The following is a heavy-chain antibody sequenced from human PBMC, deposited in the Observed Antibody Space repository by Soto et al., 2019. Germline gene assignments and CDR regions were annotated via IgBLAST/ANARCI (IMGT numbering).Heavy chain of an antibody. J-gene: IGHJ3*02. CDR2: IFYTGST. V-gene: IGHV4-59*01. CDR1: GASISSYY. Sequence: SETLSLTCIVSGASISSYYWSWIRQPPGKGLVWIGYIFYTGSTDYNPSLQSRVAISIGASRKDFSLKMTSVTAADTAVYYCARFPGYSTSWAALDIWGQGTLVTVSS. D-gene: IGHD2-8*01. CDR3: ARFPGYSTSWAALDI.